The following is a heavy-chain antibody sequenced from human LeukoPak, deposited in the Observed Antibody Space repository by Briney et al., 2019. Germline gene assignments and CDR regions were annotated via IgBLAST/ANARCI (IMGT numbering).Heavy chain of an antibody. CDR3: ARDDCSSISCCHNWFDP. V-gene: IGHV3-7*01. J-gene: IGHJ5*02. D-gene: IGHD2-2*01. Sequence: GGSLRLSCAASGFTFSSYWMSWVRQAPGKGLEWVANIKQDGSEKYYVDSVKGRFTISRDNAKNSLYLQMNSLRAEDTAVYYCARDDCSSISCCHNWFDPWGQGTLVTVSS. CDR2: IKQDGSEK. CDR1: GFTFSSYW.